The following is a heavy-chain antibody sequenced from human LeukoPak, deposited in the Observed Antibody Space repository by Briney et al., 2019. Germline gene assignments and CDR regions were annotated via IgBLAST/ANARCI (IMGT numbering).Heavy chain of an antibody. V-gene: IGHV1-46*01. CDR2: INPSGGST. Sequence: GASVKVSCKASGYTFTSYYMHWVRQAPGQGLEWMGIINPSGGSTSYAQKFQGRVTMTRDMSTSTVYMELSSLRSEDTAVYYCARDRVYYDSSGYPDIFDYWGQGTLVTVSS. CDR3: ARDRVYYDSSGYPDIFDY. J-gene: IGHJ4*02. D-gene: IGHD3-22*01. CDR1: GYTFTSYY.